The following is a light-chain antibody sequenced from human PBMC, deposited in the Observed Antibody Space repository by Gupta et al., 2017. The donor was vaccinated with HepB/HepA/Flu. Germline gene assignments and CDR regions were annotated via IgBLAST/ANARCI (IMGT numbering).Light chain of an antibody. J-gene: IGLJ3*02. Sequence: FMLTQPHSVSESPGETVTISCTGSSGSIARNYVQWLQQRPGNAPTTVIYEDKQRPSGVPNRFSGSVDSSSNSASLTISGLKTEDEADYYCQSYDNNNRVFGGGTKLTVL. CDR2: EDK. CDR1: SGSIARNY. CDR3: QSYDNNNRV. V-gene: IGLV6-57*02.